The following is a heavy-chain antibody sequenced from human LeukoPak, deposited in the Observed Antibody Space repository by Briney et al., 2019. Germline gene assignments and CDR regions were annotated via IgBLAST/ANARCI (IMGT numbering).Heavy chain of an antibody. CDR2: TSYDGSNK. V-gene: IGHV3-30-3*01. D-gene: IGHD1-1*01. J-gene: IGHJ4*02. CDR3: ARGALLERFFDY. CDR1: GFTFSSYA. Sequence: GRSLRLSCAASGFTFSSYAMHWVRQAPGKGLEWVAVTSYDGSNKYYADSVKGRFTISRDNSKNTLYLQMNSLRAEDTAVYYCARGALLERFFDYWGQGTLVTVSS.